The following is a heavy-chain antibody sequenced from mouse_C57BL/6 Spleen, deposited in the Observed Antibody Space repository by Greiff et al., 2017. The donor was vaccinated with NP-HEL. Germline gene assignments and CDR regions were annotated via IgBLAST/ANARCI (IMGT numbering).Heavy chain of an antibody. V-gene: IGHV3-6*01. J-gene: IGHJ2*01. CDR2: ISYDGSN. CDR3: ASSGPDFDY. Sequence: EVQRVESGPGLVKPSQSLSLTCSVTGYSITSGYYWNWIRQFPGNKLEWMGYISYDGSNNYNPSLKNRISITRDTSKNQFFLKLNSVTTEDTATYYCASSGPDFDYWGQGTTLTVSS. CDR1: GYSITSGYY. D-gene: IGHD3-2*02.